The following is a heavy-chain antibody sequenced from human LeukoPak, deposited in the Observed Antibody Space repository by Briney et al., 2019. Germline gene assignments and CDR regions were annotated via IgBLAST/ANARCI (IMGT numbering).Heavy chain of an antibody. CDR3: ICSTLGF. CDR1: GFTFSSYG. CDR2: IRSKANSYAT. Sequence: GGSLRLSCAASGFTFSSYGMHWVRQASGKGLEWVGRIRSKANSYATAYAASVIGRFTISRDDSKNTTFLQMDSLKTEDTAVYYCICSTLGFWGQGTLVTVSS. V-gene: IGHV3-73*01. D-gene: IGHD3-16*01. J-gene: IGHJ4*02.